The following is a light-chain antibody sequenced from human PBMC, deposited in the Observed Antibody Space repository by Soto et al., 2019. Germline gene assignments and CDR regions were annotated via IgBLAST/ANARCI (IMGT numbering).Light chain of an antibody. CDR1: QSIRNY. J-gene: IGKJ4*01. CDR2: AAF. CDR3: QQRYSSPLS. Sequence: DIQMTQSPSSLSASIGDRVTITCRASQSIRNYLNWYQQKPGKAPQVLIYAAFRLQSGVPSRFSGTGSETDFTLTISNLQPEDFATYYCQQRYSSPLSFGGGTKVEIK. V-gene: IGKV1-39*01.